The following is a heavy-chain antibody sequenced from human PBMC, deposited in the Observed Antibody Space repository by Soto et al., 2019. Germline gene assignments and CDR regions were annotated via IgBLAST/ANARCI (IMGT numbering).Heavy chain of an antibody. V-gene: IGHV3-74*01. CDR2: INSDGSST. CDR3: ARVNGGTAMVEGNYYYYYYGMDV. CDR1: GFTFSSYW. Sequence: GGSLRLSCAASGFTFSSYWMHWVRQAPGKGLVWVSRINSDGSSTSYADSVKGRFTISRDNAKNTLYLQMNSLRAEDTAVYYCARVNGGTAMVEGNYYYYYYGMDVWGQGTTVTVSS. D-gene: IGHD5-18*01. J-gene: IGHJ6*02.